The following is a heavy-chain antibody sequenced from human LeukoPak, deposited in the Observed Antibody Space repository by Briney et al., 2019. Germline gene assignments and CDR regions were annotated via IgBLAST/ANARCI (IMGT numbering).Heavy chain of an antibody. CDR2: ISYDGSNK. V-gene: IGHV3-30-3*01. J-gene: IGHJ4*02. D-gene: IGHD5-18*01. CDR3: ATPVRRTAMGDYFDY. CDR1: GFTFSSYA. Sequence: PGRSLRLSCAASGFTFSSYAMRWVRQAPGKGLEWVAVISYDGSNKYYADSVKGRFTISRDNSKNTLYLQMNSLRAEDTAVYYCATPVRRTAMGDYFDYWGQGTLVTVSS.